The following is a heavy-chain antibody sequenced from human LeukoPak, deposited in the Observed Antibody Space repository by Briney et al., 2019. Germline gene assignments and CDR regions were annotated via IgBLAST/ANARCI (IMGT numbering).Heavy chain of an antibody. CDR1: GGSISSGSYY. V-gene: IGHV4-61*02. Sequence: SQTLSLTCTVSGGSISSGSYYWSWIRQPAGKGLEWIGRIYTSGSTNYNPSLTSRVTISVDTSKNQFSLKLSSVTAADTAVYYCARAVYGDGDFDYWGQGTLVTVSS. CDR2: IYTSGST. J-gene: IGHJ4*02. D-gene: IGHD4-17*01. CDR3: ARAVYGDGDFDY.